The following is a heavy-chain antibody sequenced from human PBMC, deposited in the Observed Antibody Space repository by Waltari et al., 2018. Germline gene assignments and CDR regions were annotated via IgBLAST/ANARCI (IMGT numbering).Heavy chain of an antibody. J-gene: IGHJ4*02. CDR2: IYYSGST. Sequence: QLQLQESGRGLLKPSETLSLSCIVSGASLYNWHYYWGWIRQPPGKGLEWIGSIYYSGSTYYNPSLKSRVTISVDTSKNQLSLKMNSVTAADTAVYYCDAMDSSNYYRFDYWGQGTLVTVSS. CDR1: GASLYNWHYY. CDR3: DAMDSSNYYRFDY. D-gene: IGHD3-22*01. V-gene: IGHV4-39*07.